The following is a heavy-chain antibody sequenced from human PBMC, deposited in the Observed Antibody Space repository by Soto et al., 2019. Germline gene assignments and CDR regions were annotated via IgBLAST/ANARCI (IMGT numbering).Heavy chain of an antibody. Sequence: QITLKESGPTLVKPTQTLTLTCTFSGFSLSTSGVGVGWIRQPPGKALEWLALIYWNDDKRYSPSLKSRLTITKDTSKNQVILTMTNMDPVDTATYYCAHRLVGATFDYWGQGTLVTVSS. V-gene: IGHV2-5*01. CDR2: IYWNDDK. D-gene: IGHD1-26*01. J-gene: IGHJ4*02. CDR1: GFSLSTSGVG. CDR3: AHRLVGATFDY.